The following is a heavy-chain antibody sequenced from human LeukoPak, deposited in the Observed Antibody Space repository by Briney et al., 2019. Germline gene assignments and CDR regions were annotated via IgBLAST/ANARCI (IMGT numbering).Heavy chain of an antibody. CDR2: ISSSGSTI. Sequence: PGGSLRLSCAASGFTFSSYEMNWVRQAPGKELEWVSYISSSGSTIYYADSVKGRFTISRDNAKNSLYLQMNSLRAEDTAVYYCARVSRDWFDPWGQGTLVTVSS. CDR3: ARVSRDWFDP. CDR1: GFTFSSYE. J-gene: IGHJ5*02. V-gene: IGHV3-48*03.